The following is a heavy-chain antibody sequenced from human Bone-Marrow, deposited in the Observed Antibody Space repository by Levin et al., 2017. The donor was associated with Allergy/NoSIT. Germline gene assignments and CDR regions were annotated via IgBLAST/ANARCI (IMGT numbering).Heavy chain of an antibody. D-gene: IGHD2-21*02. V-gene: IGHV5-51*01. CDR2: IYPGDSDT. CDR1: GYSFTSYW. Sequence: GESLKISCKGSGYSFTSYWIGWVRQMPGKGLEWMGIIYPGDSDTRYSPSFQGQVTISADKSISTAYLQWSSLKASDTAMYYCARQTEVTAIQVAAFDIWGQGTMVTVSS. J-gene: IGHJ3*02. CDR3: ARQTEVTAIQVAAFDI.